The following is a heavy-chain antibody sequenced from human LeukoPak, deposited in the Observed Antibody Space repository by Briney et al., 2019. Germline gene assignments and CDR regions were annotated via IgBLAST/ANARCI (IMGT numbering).Heavy chain of an antibody. Sequence: GASVKVSCKASGYTFTTYYIHWVRQAPGQGLEWMGVINTSGGSTSFAQKFQARLTMTRDTSTSTVYMELSGLNSEDTAVYYCAREIVVVPSAMGFDPWGQGTLVTVSS. CDR3: AREIVVVPSAMGFDP. D-gene: IGHD2-2*01. J-gene: IGHJ5*02. CDR1: GYTFTTYY. V-gene: IGHV1-46*01. CDR2: INTSGGST.